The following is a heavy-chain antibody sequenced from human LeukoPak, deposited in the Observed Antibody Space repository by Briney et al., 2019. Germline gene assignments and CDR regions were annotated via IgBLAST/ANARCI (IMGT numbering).Heavy chain of an antibody. CDR3: TRHEAGYYGSGDTDY. CDR1: GFTFSGSA. Sequence: GGSLKLYCAASGFTFSGSAMHWVRPASGKGLEWVGRIRSKAKSYATAYAASVKGTFTISRDDSKNTAYLQMNSLKTEDTAVYYCTRHEAGYYGSGDTDYWGQGTLVTVSS. CDR2: IRSKAKSYAT. D-gene: IGHD3-10*01. V-gene: IGHV3-73*01. J-gene: IGHJ4*02.